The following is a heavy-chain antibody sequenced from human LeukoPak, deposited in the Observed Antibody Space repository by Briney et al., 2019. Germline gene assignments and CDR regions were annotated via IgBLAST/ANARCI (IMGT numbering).Heavy chain of an antibody. CDR1: GGTFSSYA. CDR2: IIPIFGTA. V-gene: IGHV1-69*01. CDR3: ARKGAYNYYGSGSYVY. Sequence: SVKVSCKASGGTFSSYAISWVRQAPGQGLEWMGGIIPIFGTANYAQKFQGRVTITADESTCTAYMELSSLRSEDTAVYYCARKGAYNYYGSGSYVYWGQGTLVTVSS. D-gene: IGHD3-10*01. J-gene: IGHJ4*02.